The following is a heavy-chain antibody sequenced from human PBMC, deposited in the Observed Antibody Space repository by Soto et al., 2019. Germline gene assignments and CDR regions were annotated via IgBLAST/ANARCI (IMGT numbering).Heavy chain of an antibody. CDR1: GGSISSSSYY. D-gene: IGHD2-15*01. V-gene: IGHV4-39*01. Sequence: PSETLSLTCTVSGGSISSSSYYWGWIRQPPGKGLEWIGSIYYSGSTYYNPSLKSRVTISVDTSKSQFSLKLSSVTAADTAVYYCARHIYCSGGSCYLARWFDPWGHATRVTVPS. CDR2: IYYSGST. CDR3: ARHIYCSGGSCYLARWFDP. J-gene: IGHJ5*02.